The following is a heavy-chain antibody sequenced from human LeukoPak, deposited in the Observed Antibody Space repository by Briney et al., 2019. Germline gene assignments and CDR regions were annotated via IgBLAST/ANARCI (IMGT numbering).Heavy chain of an antibody. Sequence: PSETLSLTCTVSGGSISSYYWSWIRQPAGKGLEWIGRIYTSGSANYNPSLKSPVTMSVDTSKNQFSLKLSSVTAADTAVYYCARDLTIFGVVLARAFDIWGQGTMVTVSS. CDR2: IYTSGSA. D-gene: IGHD3-3*01. V-gene: IGHV4-4*07. CDR1: GGSISSYY. CDR3: ARDLTIFGVVLARAFDI. J-gene: IGHJ3*02.